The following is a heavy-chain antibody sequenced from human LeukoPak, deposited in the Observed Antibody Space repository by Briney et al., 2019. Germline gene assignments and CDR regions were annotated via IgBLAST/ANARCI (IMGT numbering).Heavy chain of an antibody. CDR1: GFTFSSYW. V-gene: IGHV3-7*01. D-gene: IGHD2-15*01. CDR3: GRFGYVAAVDS. J-gene: IGHJ4*02. CDR2: IEPAGSAT. Sequence: GGSLRLSCAASGFTFSSYWMTWVRQAPGKGLEWVANIEPAGSATFYVDSVKGRFTISRDNARNLLFLQMSNLRAEDSAVYHCGRFGYVAAVDSWGQGALVTVSS.